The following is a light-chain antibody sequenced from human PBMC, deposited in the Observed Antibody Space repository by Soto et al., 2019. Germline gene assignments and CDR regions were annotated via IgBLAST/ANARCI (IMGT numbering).Light chain of an antibody. V-gene: IGKV3-20*01. CDR1: QSVSSSY. CDR3: QQYGSSLYT. Sequence: EIVLTQSPGTLSLSPGERATLSCRASQSVSSSYLAWYQQKPGQAPRLLIYGASSRATGIPDRFRXXXXXXXXXLTISRLEPEDFAVYYCQQYGSSLYTFGQGTKLEIK. CDR2: GAS. J-gene: IGKJ2*01.